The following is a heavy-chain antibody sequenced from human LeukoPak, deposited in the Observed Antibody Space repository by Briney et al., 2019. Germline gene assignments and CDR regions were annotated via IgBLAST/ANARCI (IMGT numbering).Heavy chain of an antibody. V-gene: IGHV1-46*01. CDR1: GYTFTSNY. Sequence: ASVKVSCKAFGYTFTSNYMHWVRQAPGQGPEWMGVISPSGGSTTYAQKFQDRVTMTTDTSTTTAYMELRSLRSDDTAVYYCARAGAVVDNWFDPWGQGTLVTVSS. CDR3: ARAGAVVDNWFDP. D-gene: IGHD2-15*01. CDR2: ISPSGGST. J-gene: IGHJ5*02.